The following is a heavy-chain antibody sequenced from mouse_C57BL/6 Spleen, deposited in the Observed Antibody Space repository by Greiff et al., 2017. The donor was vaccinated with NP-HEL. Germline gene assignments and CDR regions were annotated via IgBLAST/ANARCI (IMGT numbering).Heavy chain of an antibody. CDR1: GYTFTSYW. Sequence: QVQLQQPGAELVMPGASVKLSCKASGYTFTSYWMHWVKQRPGQGLEWIGEIDPSDSYTTYNQKFKGKSTLTVDKSSSTAYMQLSSLTSEDSAVYYCARDYSNYEGDYFDYWGQGTTLTVSS. J-gene: IGHJ2*01. CDR2: IDPSDSYT. D-gene: IGHD2-5*01. CDR3: ARDYSNYEGDYFDY. V-gene: IGHV1-69*01.